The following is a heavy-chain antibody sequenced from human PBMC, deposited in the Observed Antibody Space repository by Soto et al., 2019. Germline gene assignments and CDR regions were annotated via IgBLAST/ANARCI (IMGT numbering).Heavy chain of an antibody. V-gene: IGHV3-73*01. Sequence: PGGSLRLSCAASGFTFSGFGMHWVRQAPGKGLEWVGHIRSKANSYATAYAASVKGRFTISRDDSKNTAYLQMNSLKIEDTAVYYCTLPYYYESRLNDAFDIWGQVTMGTV. CDR1: GFTFSGFG. CDR2: IRSKANSYAT. D-gene: IGHD3-22*01. CDR3: TLPYYYESRLNDAFDI. J-gene: IGHJ3*02.